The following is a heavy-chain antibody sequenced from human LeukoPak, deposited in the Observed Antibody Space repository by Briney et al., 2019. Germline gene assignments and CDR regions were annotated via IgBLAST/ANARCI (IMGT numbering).Heavy chain of an antibody. Sequence: GGSLRLSCAASGFIFSNHYMTWVRQAPGKGLGWVANINQHGTDSHYANFVKGRFTISRDNAKNSMYLQMNSLREDDTAVYYCARDRDGAYAFDIWGQGTMVTVSS. CDR1: GFIFSNHY. CDR3: ARDRDGAYAFDI. CDR2: INQHGTDS. V-gene: IGHV3-7*01. J-gene: IGHJ3*02. D-gene: IGHD4-17*01.